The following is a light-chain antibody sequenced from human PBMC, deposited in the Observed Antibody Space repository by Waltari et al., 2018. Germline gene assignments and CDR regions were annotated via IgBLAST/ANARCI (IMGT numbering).Light chain of an antibody. CDR3: CSYAGTHSVL. Sequence: QSALTQPASVSASPGQSITVSCTGTNSDVGSYNLVSWYQQHPDKAPKLLIYEVSHRPSGVSNRCSGSKSGNTASLTVSGLQAEDEAIYYCCSYAGTHSVLFGGGTKVTVL. J-gene: IGLJ2*01. CDR2: EVS. V-gene: IGLV2-23*02. CDR1: NSDVGSYNL.